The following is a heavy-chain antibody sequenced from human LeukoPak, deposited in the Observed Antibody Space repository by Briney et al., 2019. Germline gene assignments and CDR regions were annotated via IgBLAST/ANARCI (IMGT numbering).Heavy chain of an antibody. V-gene: IGHV1-2*02. J-gene: IGHJ4*02. D-gene: IGHD2-15*01. Sequence: GASVKVSCKASGYTFTGYYMHWVRQAPGQGLEWMGWINPNSGGTNYAQKFQGRVTMTRDTSISTAYMELSRLRSDDTAVYYCAGSIHPRRVAATSSPGYWGQGTLVTVSS. CDR1: GYTFTGYY. CDR3: AGSIHPRRVAATSSPGY. CDR2: INPNSGGT.